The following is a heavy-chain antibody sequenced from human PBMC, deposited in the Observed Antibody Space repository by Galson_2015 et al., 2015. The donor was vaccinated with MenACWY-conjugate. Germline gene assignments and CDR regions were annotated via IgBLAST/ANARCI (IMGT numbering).Heavy chain of an antibody. J-gene: IGHJ3*02. CDR3: ARKGLNGRPPDGFDI. CDR1: GFSFSSYW. D-gene: IGHD2-8*01. CDR2: INSDGSST. Sequence: SLRLSCAASGFSFSSYWMHWVRQLPGKGPVWVSRINSDGSSTSYADSVKGRFTISRDNAKNTLYLQMSSLRAEDTAVYYCARKGLNGRPPDGFDIWGQGTMVTVSS. V-gene: IGHV3-74*01.